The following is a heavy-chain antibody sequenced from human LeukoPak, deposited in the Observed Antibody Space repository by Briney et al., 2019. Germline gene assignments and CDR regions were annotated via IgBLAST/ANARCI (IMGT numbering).Heavy chain of an antibody. CDR1: GGTFSSYA. V-gene: IGHV1-69*05. J-gene: IGHJ3*02. CDR2: IIPIFGTA. CDR3: ASYYDSSGYYYIAFDI. D-gene: IGHD3-22*01. Sequence: SVKVSSKPSGGTFSSYAISWVGQAPGQGLEWRGKIIPIFGTANYAQKFQGRATITTDESTSTAYMELSSLRSEDTAVYYCASYYDSSGYYYIAFDIWGQGTMVTVSS.